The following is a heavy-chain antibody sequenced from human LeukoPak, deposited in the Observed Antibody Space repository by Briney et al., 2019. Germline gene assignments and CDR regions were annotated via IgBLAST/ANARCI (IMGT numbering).Heavy chain of an antibody. CDR3: AMVVGAPEDLAVAADFDY. V-gene: IGHV1-69*06. CDR1: GGTFSSYV. CDR2: IIPIFGTA. J-gene: IGHJ4*02. D-gene: IGHD6-19*01. Sequence: SVKVSCKASGGTFSSYVINWVRQAPGQGLEWMGGIIPIFGTANYAQKFQGRVTLTADKSTSTAYMELSSLRSEDTAVYYCAMVVGAPEDLAVAADFDYWGQGTLVTVSS.